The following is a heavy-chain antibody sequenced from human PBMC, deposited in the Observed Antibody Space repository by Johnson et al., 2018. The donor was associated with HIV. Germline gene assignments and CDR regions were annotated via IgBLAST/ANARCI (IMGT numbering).Heavy chain of an antibody. CDR2: ISSSGTTK. D-gene: IGHD6-6*01. V-gene: IGHV3-11*04. CDR1: GFTFKDYY. CDR3: AKGGIATRFFDI. J-gene: IGHJ3*02. Sequence: QVHLVESGGGLVKPGGSLRLSCAASGFTFKDYYMNWVRQTPGKGLEWVAHISSSGTTKYYADSVKGRFTISRDNTKKSLYLEMNSLRVDDTAIYYCAKGGIATRFFDIWGQGTMVTVSS.